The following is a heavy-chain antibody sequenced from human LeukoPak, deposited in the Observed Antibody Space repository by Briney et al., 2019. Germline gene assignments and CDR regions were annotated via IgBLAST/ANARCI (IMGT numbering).Heavy chain of an antibody. J-gene: IGHJ4*02. D-gene: IGHD3-22*01. CDR1: GGSISSYY. V-gene: IGHV4-59*01. Sequence: PSETLSLTCTVSGGSISSYYWSWIRQPPGKGLEWIGYIYYSGSANYNPSLKSRVTISVDTSKNQFSLKLSSVTAADTAVYYCARGNTMIVDWGQGTLVTVSS. CDR2: IYYSGSA. CDR3: ARGNTMIVD.